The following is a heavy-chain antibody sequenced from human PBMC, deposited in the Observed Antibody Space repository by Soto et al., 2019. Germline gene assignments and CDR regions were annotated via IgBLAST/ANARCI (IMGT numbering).Heavy chain of an antibody. J-gene: IGHJ5*02. D-gene: IGHD2-15*01. CDR3: ARDLGQVAGTGINWFDP. CDR2: ISSSGSTI. CDR1: GFTFSDYY. V-gene: IGHV3-11*01. Sequence: PGCSLRLSCAASGFTFSDYYMSWIRQAPGKGLEWVSYISSSGSTIYYADSVKGRFTISRDNAKNSLYLQMNSLRAEDTAVYYCARDLGQVAGTGINWFDPWGQGTLVTGSS.